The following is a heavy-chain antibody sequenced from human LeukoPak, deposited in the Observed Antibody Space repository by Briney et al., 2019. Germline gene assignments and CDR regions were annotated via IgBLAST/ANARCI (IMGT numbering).Heavy chain of an antibody. CDR2: IYTSGST. D-gene: IGHD3-10*01. Sequence: PSETLSLTCTVSGGAISSYYWSWIRQPAGKGLEWIGRIYTSGSTNYNPSLKSRVTMSVDTSKNQFSLKLSSVTAADTAVYYCARDGATMVRGVTAFDYWGQGTLVTVSS. CDR1: GGAISSYY. CDR3: ARDGATMVRGVTAFDY. J-gene: IGHJ4*02. V-gene: IGHV4-4*07.